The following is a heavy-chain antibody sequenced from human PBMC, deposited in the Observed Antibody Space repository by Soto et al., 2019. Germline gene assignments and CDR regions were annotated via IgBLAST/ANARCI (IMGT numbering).Heavy chain of an antibody. J-gene: IGHJ6*02. V-gene: IGHV3-9*01. CDR2: ISWNSGSI. D-gene: IGHD1-26*01. CDR3: AEDIGSRMYYGMDV. CDR1: GVSGFTFDDYA. Sequence: GGSLRLSCAASGVSGFTFDDYAMHWVRQAPGKGLEWVSGISWNSGSIGYADSVKGRFTTSRDNAKNSLYLQMNSLRAEDTALYYCAEDIGSRMYYGMDVWGQGTTVTVSS.